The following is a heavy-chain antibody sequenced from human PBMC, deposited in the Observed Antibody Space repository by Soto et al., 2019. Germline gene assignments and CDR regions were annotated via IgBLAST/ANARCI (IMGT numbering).Heavy chain of an antibody. V-gene: IGHV3-33*01. J-gene: IGHJ4*02. D-gene: IGHD5-18*01. CDR3: AREIDTAMGPDY. CDR1: GFTFRSYG. CDR2: IWYDGSNK. Sequence: PGGFLRLSCGASGFTFRSYGMHWVRQAPGKGLEWVAVIWYDGSNKYYADSVKGRFTISRDNSKNTLYLQMNSLRAEDTAVYYCAREIDTAMGPDYWGQGTLVTDSS.